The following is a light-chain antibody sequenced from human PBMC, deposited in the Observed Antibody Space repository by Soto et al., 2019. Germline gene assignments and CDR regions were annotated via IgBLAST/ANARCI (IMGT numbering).Light chain of an antibody. CDR2: LDT. CDR3: QAWDSSAGV. CDR1: KLGHKY. Sequence: SYELTQPPSVSVSPGQTASITCSGDKLGHKYACWYQQKPGQSPVLVIYLDTKRPSGIPERFSGSNSGNTATLTISGTQAMDEADYYCQAWDSSAGVFGGGTKLTVL. J-gene: IGLJ2*01. V-gene: IGLV3-1*01.